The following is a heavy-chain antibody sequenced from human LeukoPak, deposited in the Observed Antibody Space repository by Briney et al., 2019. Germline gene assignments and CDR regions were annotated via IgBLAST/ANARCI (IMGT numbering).Heavy chain of an antibody. V-gene: IGHV1-18*01. D-gene: IGHD2-15*01. Sequence: ASVKVSCKASGYTFTSYGISWVRQAPGQGLEWMGWISAYNGNTNYAQKLQGRVTMTTDTSTSTAYMELRSLRSDDTAVYYCARGDCSGGSCYEFDYWGQGTLATVSS. J-gene: IGHJ4*02. CDR2: ISAYNGNT. CDR1: GYTFTSYG. CDR3: ARGDCSGGSCYEFDY.